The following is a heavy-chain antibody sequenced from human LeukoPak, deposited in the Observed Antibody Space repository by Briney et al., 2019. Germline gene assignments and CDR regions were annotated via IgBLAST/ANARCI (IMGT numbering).Heavy chain of an antibody. CDR2: MNPNSGNT. Sequence: GASVKVSCKASGYTFATDDINWVRQATGQGLEWMGWMNPNSGNTGYAQKFQGRVTMTRNTSIRTAYMELSSLTSEDTAVYYCARAWDYGDYSSDYWGQGTLVTVSS. J-gene: IGHJ4*02. CDR3: ARAWDYGDYSSDY. CDR1: GYTFATDD. V-gene: IGHV1-8*01. D-gene: IGHD4-17*01.